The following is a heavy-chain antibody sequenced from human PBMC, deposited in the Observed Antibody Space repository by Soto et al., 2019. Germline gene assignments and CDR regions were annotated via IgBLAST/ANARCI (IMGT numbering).Heavy chain of an antibody. CDR1: GLTFSTYA. Sequence: GGSLRLSCVASGLTFSTYALRWVRQAPGKGLEWVALISSDGTNKYYTDSVKGRFTISRDHSKNTLSLQMNSLRPEDTAMYYFVRVGPSRIEVYDSSGYFDYWGQGTPVTVS. J-gene: IGHJ4*02. V-gene: IGHV3-30-3*01. CDR3: VRVGPSRIEVYDSSGYFDY. CDR2: ISSDGTNK. D-gene: IGHD3-22*01.